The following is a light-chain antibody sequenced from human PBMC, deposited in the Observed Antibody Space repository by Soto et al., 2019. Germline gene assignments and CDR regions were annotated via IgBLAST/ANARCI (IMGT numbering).Light chain of an antibody. V-gene: IGKV3-11*01. CDR2: DAS. CDR3: QVRDVWPS. Sequence: IVLTQSPVTLAVSPGESAVLSCRASQSVCTSLAWYQHKPGQAPRLFIYDASKRAPGIPARFTGSGSGAHFTLTISSLEPEDIAVYYCQVRDVWPSFGQGTKADIK. J-gene: IGKJ1*01. CDR1: QSVCTS.